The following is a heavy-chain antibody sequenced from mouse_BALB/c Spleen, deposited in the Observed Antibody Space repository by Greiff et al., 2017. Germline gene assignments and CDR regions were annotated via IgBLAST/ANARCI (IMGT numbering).Heavy chain of an antibody. CDR1: GYTFTSYW. CDR2: INPSTGYT. J-gene: IGHJ3*01. CDR3: ARRGYDGTLAWFAY. V-gene: IGHV1-7*01. Sequence: QVQLKESGAELAKPGASVKMSCKASGYTFTSYWMHWVKQRPGQGLEWIGYINPSTGYTEYNQKFKDKATLTADKSSSTAYMQLSSLTSEDSAVYYCARRGYDGTLAWFAYWGQGTLVTVSA. D-gene: IGHD2-3*01.